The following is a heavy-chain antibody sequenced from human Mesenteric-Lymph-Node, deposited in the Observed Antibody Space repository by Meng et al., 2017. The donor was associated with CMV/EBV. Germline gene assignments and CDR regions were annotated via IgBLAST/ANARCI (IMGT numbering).Heavy chain of an antibody. Sequence: GESLKISCAASGFTFSNYWMTWVRQAPGKGLEWVANIKADGSEIYYVDSVKGRFVISRDNAKNTLFLQMNSLRDEDSALYYCARGHWGMDDWGQGTTVTVSS. CDR3: ARGHWGMDD. CDR1: GFTFSNYW. J-gene: IGHJ6*02. CDR2: IKADGSEI. D-gene: IGHD1-1*01. V-gene: IGHV3-7*04.